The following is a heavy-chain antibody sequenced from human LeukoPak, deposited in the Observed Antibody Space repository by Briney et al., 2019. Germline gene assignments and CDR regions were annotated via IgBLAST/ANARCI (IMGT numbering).Heavy chain of an antibody. Sequence: VASVKVSCKASGYTFTSYGISWVRQAPGQGLEWMGWISAYNGNTNYVQKLQGRVTMTTDTSTSTAYMELRSLRSDDTAVYYCARDEDWPDYRYYFDYWGQGTLVTVSS. V-gene: IGHV1-18*01. CDR2: ISAYNGNT. D-gene: IGHD3-16*02. J-gene: IGHJ4*02. CDR3: ARDEDWPDYRYYFDY. CDR1: GYTFTSYG.